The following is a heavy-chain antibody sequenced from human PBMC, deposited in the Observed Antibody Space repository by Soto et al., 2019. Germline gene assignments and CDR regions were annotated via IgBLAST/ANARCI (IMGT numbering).Heavy chain of an antibody. J-gene: IGHJ6*03. V-gene: IGHV3-23*01. Sequence: GGSLRLSCAASGFTFSSYAMSWVRQAPGKGLDWVSDISGADGSTYYADPVKGRFTISTDNSKDTLYLQMISLRAEDTAVYYCAKDTNYNYYYYYLDVWGKGTSVTVSS. CDR1: GFTFSSYA. D-gene: IGHD1-7*01. CDR3: AKDTNYNYYYYYLDV. CDR2: ISGADGST.